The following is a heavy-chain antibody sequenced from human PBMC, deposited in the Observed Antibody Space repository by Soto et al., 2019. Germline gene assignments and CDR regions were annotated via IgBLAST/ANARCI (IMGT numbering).Heavy chain of an antibody. CDR3: ARASQCKSYFACFAWLDY. D-gene: IGHD3-9*01. CDR2: TYSSGET. CDR1: SDSISGLY. Sequence: KTSETLSLTSTVSSDSISGLYRTWIRQPAGKVLEWLGRTYSSGETNYNPSLTRRVIMSLATPKNQFSLKLTSVTAADTAVYYCARASQCKSYFACFAWLDYWGQGTLVTVSS. V-gene: IGHV4-4*07. J-gene: IGHJ4*02.